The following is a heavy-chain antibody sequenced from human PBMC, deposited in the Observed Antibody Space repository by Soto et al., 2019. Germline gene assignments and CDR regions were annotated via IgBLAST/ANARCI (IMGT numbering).Heavy chain of an antibody. CDR2: ISAYNGNT. CDR1: GYTFTSYG. D-gene: IGHD5-18*01. CDR3: ARDITSEYSYGKSNWFDP. Sequence: QVQLVQSGAEVKKPGASVKVSCKASGYTFTSYGITWVRQAPGQGLEWMGWISAYNGNTNYAQKFQCRVPMTTDTATSTAYMELRSLRSDDTGVYYCARDITSEYSYGKSNWFDPWGQGTLVTVSS. J-gene: IGHJ5*02. V-gene: IGHV1-18*01.